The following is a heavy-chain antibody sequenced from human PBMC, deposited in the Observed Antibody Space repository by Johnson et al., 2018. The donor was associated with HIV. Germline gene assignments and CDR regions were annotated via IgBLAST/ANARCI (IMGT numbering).Heavy chain of an antibody. D-gene: IGHD5-12*01. V-gene: IGHV3-23*04. CDR2: ISGSGGSP. CDR1: GSTVSSNY. CDR3: AKGKHIVATTDAFDI. Sequence: VQLVESGGGLVQPGGSLRLSCAASGSTVSSNYMSWVRQAPGKGLEWVSVISGSGGSPYYADSVKGRFTISRDNSKNTLYLQMNSLRAEDTAVYYCAKGKHIVATTDAFDIWGQGTMVTVSS. J-gene: IGHJ3*02.